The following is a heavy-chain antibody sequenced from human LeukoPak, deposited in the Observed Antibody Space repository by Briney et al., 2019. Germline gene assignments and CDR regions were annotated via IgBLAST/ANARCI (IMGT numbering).Heavy chain of an antibody. CDR3: ARVAPYQLLVPGMDV. J-gene: IGHJ6*02. CDR2: INSDGSST. V-gene: IGHV3-74*01. CDR1: GFTFSSYW. Sequence: PGGSLRLSCAASGFTFSSYWMHWVRQAPGKGLVWVSRINSDGSSTSYADSVKGRFTISRDNAKNTLYLQMNSLRAEDTAVYYCARVAPYQLLVPGMDVWGQGTTVTVSS. D-gene: IGHD2-2*01.